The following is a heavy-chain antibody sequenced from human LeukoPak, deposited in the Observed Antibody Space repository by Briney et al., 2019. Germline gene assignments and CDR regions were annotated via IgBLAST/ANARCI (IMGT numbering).Heavy chain of an antibody. J-gene: IGHJ5*02. CDR2: INHSGST. D-gene: IGHD6-13*01. V-gene: IGHV4-34*01. Sequence: PSETLSLTCAVYGGSFSGYYWSWIRQPPGRGLEWIGEINHSGSTNYNPSLKSRVTISVDTSKNQFSLKLSSVTAADTAVYYCARLSLYSSSWYSVNWFDPWGQGTLVTVSS. CDR1: GGSFSGYY. CDR3: ARLSLYSSSWYSVNWFDP.